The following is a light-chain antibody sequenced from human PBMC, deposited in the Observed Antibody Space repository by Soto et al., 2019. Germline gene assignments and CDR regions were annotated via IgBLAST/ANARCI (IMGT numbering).Light chain of an antibody. CDR3: QQSFSTPT. J-gene: IGKJ1*01. CDR1: QRINIY. V-gene: IGKV1-39*01. CDR2: SAS. Sequence: DIQMTQSRSSLPASVGDRVTISCRASQRINIYLNWYRQKPGTAPELLIYSASNLQSGVPTRFSGSASGTDFTLTISSLQLEDFATYYCQQSFSTPTFGQGTKVDI.